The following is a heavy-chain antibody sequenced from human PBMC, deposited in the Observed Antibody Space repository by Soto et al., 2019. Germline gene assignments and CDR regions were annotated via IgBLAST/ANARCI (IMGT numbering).Heavy chain of an antibody. J-gene: IGHJ6*02. CDR3: ARAGIAAGGIYGMDV. CDR2: ISSSSSYT. D-gene: IGHD6-13*01. CDR1: GFTCSSYR. Sequence: XGSLTLSCAAAGFTCSSYRMNWVRQAPGKGLEWVSSISSSSSYTYYADSVKGRFTISRDNPKNSLYLQMNSLRDEDTAVYYCARAGIAAGGIYGMDVWGQGNTVTVSS. V-gene: IGHV3-21*01.